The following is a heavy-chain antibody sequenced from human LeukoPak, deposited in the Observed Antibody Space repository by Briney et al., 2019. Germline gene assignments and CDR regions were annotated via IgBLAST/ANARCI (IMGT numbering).Heavy chain of an antibody. V-gene: IGHV4-39*01. Sequence: SETLSLTCTVSGGTISSSSYYWGWIRQSPGKGLEWIGTMSNSGSTYYNPSLKSRVTISGDTAKNQFSLKLSSVTAADTAVYYCARRSQAAAGRGIDYWGQGTLVTVSS. CDR2: MSNSGST. CDR1: GGTISSSSYY. J-gene: IGHJ4*02. CDR3: ARRSQAAAGRGIDY. D-gene: IGHD6-13*01.